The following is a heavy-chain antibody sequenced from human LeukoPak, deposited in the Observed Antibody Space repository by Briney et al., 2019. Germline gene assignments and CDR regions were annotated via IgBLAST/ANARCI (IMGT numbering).Heavy chain of an antibody. CDR3: AKGCRYSSGWCYFDY. V-gene: IGHV3-21*01. CDR1: GFTFSSYS. J-gene: IGHJ4*02. CDR2: ISSSSSYI. Sequence: GGSLRLSCAASGFTFSSYSMNWVRQAPGKGLEWVSSISSSSSYIYYADSVKGRFTISRDNAKNSLYLQMNSLRAEDTAVYYCAKGCRYSSGWCYFDYWGRGTLVTVSS. D-gene: IGHD6-19*01.